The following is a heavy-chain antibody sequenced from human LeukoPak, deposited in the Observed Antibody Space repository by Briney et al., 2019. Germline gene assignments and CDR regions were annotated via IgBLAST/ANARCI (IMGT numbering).Heavy chain of an antibody. CDR1: GYTFTSYA. J-gene: IGHJ6*02. D-gene: IGHD1-1*01. CDR3: ARAIQQYGMDV. Sequence: ASVKVSCKASGYTFTSYALHWVRQAPGQRLEWMGWINTGNGNTIYSQKFQGRVTIIRDTSASTAYMELSSLRAEDTAVYYCARAIQQYGMDVWGQGTTVTVSS. CDR2: INTGNGNT. V-gene: IGHV1-3*04.